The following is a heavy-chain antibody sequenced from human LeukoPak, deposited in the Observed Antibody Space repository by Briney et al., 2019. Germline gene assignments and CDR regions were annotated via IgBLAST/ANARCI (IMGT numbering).Heavy chain of an antibody. J-gene: IGHJ2*01. CDR1: GGSFSSYY. D-gene: IGHD1-26*01. CDR3: ARDRLGATGHWRIDV. CDR2: IYNSGTT. Sequence: SETLSLTCTVSGGSFSSYYWTWIRQPAGKGLEWIGCIYNSGTTNYSPSLESRVTMSLDTSKSRFSLSLSSVTAADTAVYYCARDRLGATGHWRIDVWGRGTLVTVSS. V-gene: IGHV4-4*07.